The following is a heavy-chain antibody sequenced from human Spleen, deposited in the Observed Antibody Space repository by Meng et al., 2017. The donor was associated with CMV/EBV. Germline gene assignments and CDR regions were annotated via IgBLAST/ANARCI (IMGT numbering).Heavy chain of an antibody. CDR1: GFTVSSNY. J-gene: IGHJ4*02. V-gene: IGHV3-53*01. CDR3: ARDDGDETGFDS. CDR2: IYSGGST. Sequence: GESLKISCAASGFTVSSNYMSWVRQAPGKGLEWVSVIYSGGSTYYADSVKGRFTISRDNSKNTLYLQMNSLRAEDTAVYYCARDDGDETGFDSWGQGTLVTVSS.